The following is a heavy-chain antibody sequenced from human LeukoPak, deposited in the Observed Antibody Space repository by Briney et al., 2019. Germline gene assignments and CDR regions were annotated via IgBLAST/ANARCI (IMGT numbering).Heavy chain of an antibody. CDR2: INAGNGNT. D-gene: IGHD3-22*01. J-gene: IGHJ4*02. CDR1: GFTLTNYA. V-gene: IGHV1-3*03. CDR3: ARPYDSSGYSFDY. Sequence: ASVKVSCKASGFTLTNYALHWVRQAPGQRLEWMGWINAGNGNTKYSQEFQGRVTMTRNTSISTAYMELSSLRSEDTAVYYCARPYDSSGYSFDYWGQGTLVTVSS.